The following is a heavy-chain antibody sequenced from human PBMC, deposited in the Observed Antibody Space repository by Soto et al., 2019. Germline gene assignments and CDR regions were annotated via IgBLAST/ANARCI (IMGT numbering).Heavy chain of an antibody. Sequence: GSLRITCAESGCTFGSYDRQWVRQAPGRGLEWVAVIWYDGSNKYYADSVKGGFTISRDNSKNTLYLQMNSLRDEDTAVYYCAREGGSYDFWSGSGMDVWGQGTTVTVSS. CDR2: IWYDGSNK. V-gene: IGHV3-33*01. CDR3: AREGGSYDFWSGSGMDV. J-gene: IGHJ6*02. CDR1: GCTFGSYD. D-gene: IGHD3-3*01.